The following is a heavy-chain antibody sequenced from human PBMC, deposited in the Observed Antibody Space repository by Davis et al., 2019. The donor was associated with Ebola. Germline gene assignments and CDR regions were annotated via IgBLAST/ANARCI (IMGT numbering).Heavy chain of an antibody. J-gene: IGHJ3*02. CDR2: MKGKTDGWTT. CDR1: GFTFSNAW. D-gene: IGHD6-19*01. V-gene: IGHV3-15*01. CDR3: ATGTAVPAVHAFNI. Sequence: PGGSLRLSCAGSGFTFSNAWMSWVRQAPGKGLEWVGRMKGKTDGWTTHYAAPAKGRFTISRDDSKNTVFLQMNSLRIEDTAVYYCATGTAVPAVHAFNIWGQGTMVTVSS.